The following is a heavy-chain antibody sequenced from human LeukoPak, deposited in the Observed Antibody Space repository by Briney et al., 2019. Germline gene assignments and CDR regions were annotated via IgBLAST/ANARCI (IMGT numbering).Heavy chain of an antibody. CDR3: ARNSYYDNSGEGAFDI. Sequence: SETLSLTCGVSGASVSSIGYSWSWIRQPPGRGLEWIGFIYQSGSASYNPSLQSRVTISIDKSKNQFSLNLSSVTAADTAVYYCARNSYYDNSGEGAFDIWGQGAMVTVSS. D-gene: IGHD3-22*01. CDR1: GASVSSIGYS. V-gene: IGHV4-30-2*01. CDR2: IYQSGSA. J-gene: IGHJ3*02.